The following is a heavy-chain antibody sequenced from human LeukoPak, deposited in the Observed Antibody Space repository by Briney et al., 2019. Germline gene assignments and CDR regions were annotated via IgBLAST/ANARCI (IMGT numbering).Heavy chain of an antibody. J-gene: IGHJ5*02. CDR2: INPNRGGT. CDR3: AREEGYCSSTSCYNEGYNWFDP. CDR1: GYTFTGYY. V-gene: IGHV1-2*06. D-gene: IGHD2-2*02. Sequence: ASVKVSCKASGYTFTGYYMHWVRQAPGQGLEWMGRINPNRGGTNYAQKFQGRVTMTRDTSISTAYMELSRLRSDDTAVYYCAREEGYCSSTSCYNEGYNWFDPWGQGTLVTVSS.